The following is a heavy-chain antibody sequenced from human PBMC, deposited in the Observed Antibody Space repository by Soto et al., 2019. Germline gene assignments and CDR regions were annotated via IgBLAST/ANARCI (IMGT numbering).Heavy chain of an antibody. Sequence: ASVKVSCKASGYTFTGYYMHWVRQAPGQGLEWMGWINPNSGGTNYAQKFQGWVTMTRDTSISTAYMELSRLRSDDTAVYYCARAKYFDWPLTYFDYWGQGTLVTVSS. CDR2: INPNSGGT. V-gene: IGHV1-2*04. D-gene: IGHD3-9*01. CDR1: GYTFTGYY. J-gene: IGHJ4*02. CDR3: ARAKYFDWPLTYFDY.